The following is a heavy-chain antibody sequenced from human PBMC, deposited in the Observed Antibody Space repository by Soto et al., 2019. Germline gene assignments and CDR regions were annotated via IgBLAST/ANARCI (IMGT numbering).Heavy chain of an antibody. J-gene: IGHJ6*02. V-gene: IGHV4-59*01. CDR3: DRDMGPQTSYFYGMDL. D-gene: IGHD3-9*01. CDR1: GDSINSFY. Sequence: SETLSLTCHVSGDSINSFYWAWVRQALNKGLEWIGYTFYTGTTNYNPSLKNRVTISVDKSRNQFSLRLISVTAADTAIYFCDRDMGPQTSYFYGMDLWGPGTSVTVS. CDR2: TFYTGTT.